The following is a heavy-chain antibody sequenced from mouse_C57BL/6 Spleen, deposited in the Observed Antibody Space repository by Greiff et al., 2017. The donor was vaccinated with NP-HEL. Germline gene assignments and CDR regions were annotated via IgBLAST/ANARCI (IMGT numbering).Heavy chain of an antibody. CDR3: ASLYPFDY. V-gene: IGHV5-17*01. J-gene: IGHJ2*01. CDR1: GFTFSDYG. CDR2: ISSGSSTI. Sequence: DVHLVESGGGLVKPGGSLKLSCAASGFTFSDYGMHWVRQAPEKGLEWVAYISSGSSTIYYADTVKGRFTISRDNAKNTLFLQMTSLRSEDTAMYYCASLYPFDYWGQGTTLTVSS.